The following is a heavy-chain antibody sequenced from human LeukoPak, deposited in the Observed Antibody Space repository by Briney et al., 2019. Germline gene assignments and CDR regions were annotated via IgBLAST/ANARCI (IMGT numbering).Heavy chain of an antibody. J-gene: IGHJ4*02. CDR2: ISWNSGSI. CDR3: AKGSTGDRFGYFDY. D-gene: IGHD7-27*01. V-gene: IGHV3-9*03. Sequence: GGSLRLSCAASGFTFSSYWMHWVRQAPGKGLVWVSGISWNSGSIGYADSVKGRFTISRDNAKNSLYLQMNSLRAEDMALYYCAKGSTGDRFGYFDYWGQGTLVTVSS. CDR1: GFTFSSYW.